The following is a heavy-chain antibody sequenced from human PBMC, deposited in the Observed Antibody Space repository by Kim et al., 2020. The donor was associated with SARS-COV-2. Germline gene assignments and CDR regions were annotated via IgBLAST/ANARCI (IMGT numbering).Heavy chain of an antibody. D-gene: IGHD4-4*01. J-gene: IGHJ4*02. Sequence: KYSQQFQGRVTINRDTSATTAFMDLSSLPSEETAIYYCARDMNPTVYDYWGQGTLITVSS. CDR3: ARDMNPTVYDY. V-gene: IGHV1-3*01.